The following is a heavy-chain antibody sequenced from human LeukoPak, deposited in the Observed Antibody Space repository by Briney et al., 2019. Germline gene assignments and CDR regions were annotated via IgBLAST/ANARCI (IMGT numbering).Heavy chain of an antibody. J-gene: IGHJ5*02. CDR2: IYHSGST. Sequence: SETLSLTCSVSNYSISSGYYWGWIRQSPGKGLEWIGNIYHSGSTFYNPSLKSRVTMSVDTSKNQFSLNLRSVTAADTAVYYCAKSKQQRLTVIGVVKGPKSTFDAWGQGTLVTVSA. V-gene: IGHV4-38-2*02. CDR3: AKSKQQRLTVIGVVKGPKSTFDA. CDR1: NYSISSGYY. D-gene: IGHD3-3*01.